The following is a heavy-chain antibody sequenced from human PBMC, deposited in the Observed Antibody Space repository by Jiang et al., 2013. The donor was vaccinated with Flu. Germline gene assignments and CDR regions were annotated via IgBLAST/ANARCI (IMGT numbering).Heavy chain of an antibody. Sequence: LLKPSETLSLTCTVSGGSISSYYWSWIRQPPGKGLEWIGYIYYSGSTNYNPSLKSRVTISVDTSKNQFSLKLSSVTAADTAVYYCARQGDLWEPYWYFDLWGRGTLVTVSS. D-gene: IGHD1-26*01. J-gene: IGHJ2*01. CDR2: IYYSGST. V-gene: IGHV4-59*08. CDR1: GGSISSYY. CDR3: ARQGDLWEPYWYFDL.